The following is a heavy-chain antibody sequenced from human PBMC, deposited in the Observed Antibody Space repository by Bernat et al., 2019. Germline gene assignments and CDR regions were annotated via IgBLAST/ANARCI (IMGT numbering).Heavy chain of an antibody. J-gene: IGHJ4*02. CDR3: ARVGERYCSGGSCYYFDY. Sequence: QVQLQESGPGLVKPSQTLSLTCTVSSGSISSGDYYWSWIRQPPGKGLEWIGYIYYSGSTYYNPSLKSRVTISVDTSKNQFSLKLSSVTAADTAVYYCARVGERYCSGGSCYYFDYWGQGTLVTVSS. V-gene: IGHV4-30-4*01. D-gene: IGHD2-15*01. CDR1: SGSISSGDYY. CDR2: IYYSGST.